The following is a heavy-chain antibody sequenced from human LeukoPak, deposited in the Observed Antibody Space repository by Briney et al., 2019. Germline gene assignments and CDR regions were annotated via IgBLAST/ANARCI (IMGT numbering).Heavy chain of an antibody. CDR3: AREKPAKSSDPLKGPGAFDI. J-gene: IGHJ3*02. Sequence: GGSLRLSCAASGFTFSSYSMNWVRQAPGKGLEWVSSISSSSSYIYYADSVKGRFTISRDNAKNSLYLQMNSLRAEDTAVYYCAREKPAKSSDPLKGPGAFDIWGQGTMVTVSS. CDR2: ISSSSSYI. CDR1: GFTFSSYS. D-gene: IGHD3-22*01. V-gene: IGHV3-21*01.